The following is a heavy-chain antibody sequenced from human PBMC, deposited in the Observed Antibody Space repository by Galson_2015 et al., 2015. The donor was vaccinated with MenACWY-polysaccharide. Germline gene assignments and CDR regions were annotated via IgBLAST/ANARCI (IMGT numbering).Heavy chain of an antibody. CDR3: ARARSWSGYFAFDF. Sequence: SLRLSCAASGFPFSDSWMTWIRQAPGKGLEWVATIKQSGSEKYYVDSVECRFTVSRDNAKNSLYLQMNSLRAEDTAVYYCARARSWSGYFAFDFWGQGTMVTVSS. D-gene: IGHD3-3*01. J-gene: IGHJ3*01. CDR1: GFPFSDSW. V-gene: IGHV3-7*01. CDR2: IKQSGSEK.